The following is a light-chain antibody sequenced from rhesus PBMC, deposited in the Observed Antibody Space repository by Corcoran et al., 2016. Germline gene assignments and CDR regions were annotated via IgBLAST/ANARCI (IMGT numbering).Light chain of an antibody. V-gene: IGKV1-33*02. CDR3: QQHNSYPFT. Sequence: DIQMTQSPSSLSASVGDRVTITCQASQGISSWLAWYQQKPRKAPKLLIYAASSLQSGVPSRVSGIGSGTDVTLTMSSLQPEDFATYYCQQHNSYPFTFGPGTKLDIK. CDR2: AAS. CDR1: QGISSW. J-gene: IGKJ3*01.